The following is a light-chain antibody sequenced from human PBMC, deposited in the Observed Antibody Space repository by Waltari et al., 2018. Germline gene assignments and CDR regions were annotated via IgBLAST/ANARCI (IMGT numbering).Light chain of an antibody. Sequence: DIQMTQSPSSLSASVGDRVIISCRASQSINTFLNWYQQRPGKAPKVLISLASSLETGVPSRFSGSGSVTHFTLTIRSLQPEDLATYFCQQSYITPPTFGQGTIVEI. J-gene: IGKJ2*01. CDR2: LAS. V-gene: IGKV1-39*01. CDR1: QSINTF. CDR3: QQSYITPPT.